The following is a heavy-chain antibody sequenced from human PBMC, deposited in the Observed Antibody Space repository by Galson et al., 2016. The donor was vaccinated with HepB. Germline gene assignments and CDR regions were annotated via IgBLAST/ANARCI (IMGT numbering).Heavy chain of an antibody. CDR3: ASAYYHYYYYYAMDV. CDR1: GLTFSDYW. D-gene: IGHD3-10*01. Sequence: SLRLSCAVSGLTFSDYWMSWVRQAPGKGLEWVANINQDGSETYYLDSVKGRFTISRDNAKNSLYLQMNSLRAEDTAIYYCASAYYHYYYYYAMDVWGQGTTVTVSS. CDR2: INQDGSET. J-gene: IGHJ6*02. V-gene: IGHV3-7*03.